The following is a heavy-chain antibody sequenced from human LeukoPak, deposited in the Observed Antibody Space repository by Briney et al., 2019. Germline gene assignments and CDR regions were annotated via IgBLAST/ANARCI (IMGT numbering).Heavy chain of an antibody. CDR1: GLTFRRYG. V-gene: IGHV3-30*02. D-gene: IGHD1-26*01. Sequence: GGSLRLSCAASGLTFRRYGMHWVRQTPGKGLEWVAFIESDESIRQYADLVKGRFTISRDISKNMMYLHMNSLTTEDTAMYYGTKNAGKREGSFDPWGQGTLVTVSS. J-gene: IGHJ5*02. CDR3: TKNAGKREGSFDP. CDR2: IESDESIR.